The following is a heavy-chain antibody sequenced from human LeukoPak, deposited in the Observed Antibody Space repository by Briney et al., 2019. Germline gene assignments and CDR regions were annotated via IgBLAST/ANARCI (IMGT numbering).Heavy chain of an antibody. D-gene: IGHD2-2*01. CDR2: ISSSSSYI. Sequence: GGSLRLSCAASGFTFSSYSMNWVRPAPGKGLEWGSSISSSSSYIYSADSVKGRFTISRDNAKNSLYLQMNSLRAEDTAVYYCARDITDIVVVPAALYWGQGTLVTVSS. V-gene: IGHV3-21*01. CDR1: GFTFSSYS. J-gene: IGHJ4*02. CDR3: ARDITDIVVVPAALY.